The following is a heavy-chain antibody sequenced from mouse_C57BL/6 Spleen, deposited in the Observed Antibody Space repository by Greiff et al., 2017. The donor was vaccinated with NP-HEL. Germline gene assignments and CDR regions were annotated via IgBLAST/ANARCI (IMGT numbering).Heavy chain of an antibody. CDR2: IDPENGDT. J-gene: IGHJ1*03. D-gene: IGHD1-1*01. CDR1: GFNIKDDY. Sequence: EVKLMESGAELVRPGASVKLSCTASGFNIKDDYMHWVKQRPEQGLEWIGWIDPENGDTEYASKFQGKATITADTSSNTAYLQLSSLTSEDTAVYYCTRAGTLYWYFDVWGTGTTVTVSS. V-gene: IGHV14-4*01. CDR3: TRAGTLYWYFDV.